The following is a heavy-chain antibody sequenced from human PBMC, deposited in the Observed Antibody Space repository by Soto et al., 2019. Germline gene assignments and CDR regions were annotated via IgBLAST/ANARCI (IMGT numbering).Heavy chain of an antibody. CDR2: IIPILGIA. V-gene: IGHV1-69*08. CDR1: GGTFSSYT. CDR3: AREPAEWFGYYMDV. D-gene: IGHD3-3*01. J-gene: IGHJ6*03. Sequence: QVQLVQSGAEVKKPGSSVKVSCKASGGTFSSYTISWVRQAPGQGLEWMGRIIPILGIANYAQKFQGRVTITADKSTSTAYMELSSLRSEDTAVYYCAREPAEWFGYYMDVWGKGTTVTVSS.